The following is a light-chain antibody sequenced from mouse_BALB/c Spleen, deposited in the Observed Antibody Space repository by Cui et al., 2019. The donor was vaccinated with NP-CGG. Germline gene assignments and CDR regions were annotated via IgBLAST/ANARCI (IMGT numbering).Light chain of an antibody. CDR2: GTN. CDR1: TGAVTSSNY. CDR3: ALWYSNHWV. J-gene: IGLJ1*01. V-gene: IGLV1*01. Sequence: QPVVTQESALTTSPGETVTLTCRSSTGAVTSSNYANWVQEKPDHLFTGLIGGTNNRAPGVPARFSGSLIGDKAAPTITGAQTEDEAIYFCALWYSNHWVFGGGTKLTVL.